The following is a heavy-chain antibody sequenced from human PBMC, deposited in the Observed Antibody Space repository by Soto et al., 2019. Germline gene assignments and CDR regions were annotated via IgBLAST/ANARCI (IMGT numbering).Heavy chain of an antibody. Sequence: EVQLLESGGGLVQPGGSLSLSCVASGFPFSSYAMSWVRQTPGRGLECVSSISSGSNTYYTDSVRGRFTISRDNSKNSLYLQMSRLRADDTAIYYCAKASATGKSDGMDVWGQGTTVSVSS. CDR3: AKASATGKSDGMDV. D-gene: IGHD7-27*01. J-gene: IGHJ6*02. CDR1: GFPFSSYA. V-gene: IGHV3-23*01. CDR2: ISSGSNT.